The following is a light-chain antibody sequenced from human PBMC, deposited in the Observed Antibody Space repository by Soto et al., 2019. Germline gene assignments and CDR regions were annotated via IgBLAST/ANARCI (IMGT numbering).Light chain of an antibody. CDR1: SSDVGGYNY. Sequence: QFALTQPASVSGSPGQSITISCTGTSSDVGGYNYVSWYQLHPGKAPKLIIYEVSNRPSGVSNRFSGSKSGNTASLTISGLQAEDEADYYCNSYTSSTAYVFGTGTKVTVL. V-gene: IGLV2-14*01. J-gene: IGLJ1*01. CDR2: EVS. CDR3: NSYTSSTAYV.